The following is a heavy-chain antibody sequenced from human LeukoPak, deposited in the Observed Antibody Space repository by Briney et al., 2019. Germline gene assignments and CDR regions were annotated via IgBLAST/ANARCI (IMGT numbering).Heavy chain of an antibody. J-gene: IGHJ4*02. V-gene: IGHV3-66*01. CDR2: IYSGGST. CDR1: GFTVSSNY. D-gene: IGHD3-22*01. Sequence: GGSLRLSCAASGFTVSSNYMSWVRQAPGQGLEWVSVIYSGGSTYYADSVKGRFTISRDNSKNTLYLQMNSLRAEDTAVYYCAREPYYYDSSGYYGFDYWGQGTLVTVSS. CDR3: AREPYYYDSSGYYGFDY.